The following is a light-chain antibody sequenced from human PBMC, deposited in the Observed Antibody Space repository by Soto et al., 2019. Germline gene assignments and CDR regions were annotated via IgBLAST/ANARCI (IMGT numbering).Light chain of an antibody. CDR2: KAS. J-gene: IGKJ1*01. V-gene: IGKV1-5*03. CDR1: QSISTW. CDR3: QQYNNWPRT. Sequence: DIQMTQSPSTLPASVGDRVTITCRANQSISTWLAWYQQKPGKAPNLLIYKASRLETGVPSRFSGSGSGTEFTLTISSLQSEDFAVYYCQQYNNWPRTFGQGTKVDIK.